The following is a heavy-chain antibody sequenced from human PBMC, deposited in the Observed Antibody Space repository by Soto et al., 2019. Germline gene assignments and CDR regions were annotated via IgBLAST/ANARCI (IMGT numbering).Heavy chain of an antibody. Sequence: GGSLRLSCAASGFTFSSSWMHWVRQAPGKGLVWVSRVSGDGSSTNYADSVKGRFTISRDNAKNTLYLQMNSLRAEDTAVYYCAKGYSSGWDDYWGQGTLVTVSS. CDR2: VSGDGSST. CDR3: AKGYSSGWDDY. V-gene: IGHV3-74*01. D-gene: IGHD6-19*01. CDR1: GFTFSSSW. J-gene: IGHJ4*02.